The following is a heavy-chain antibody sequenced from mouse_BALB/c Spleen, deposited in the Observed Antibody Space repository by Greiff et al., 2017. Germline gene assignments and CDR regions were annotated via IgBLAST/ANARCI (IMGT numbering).Heavy chain of an antibody. CDR2: INPNYDST. CDR3: ASGYGYYFDY. CDR1: GYTFTDYN. V-gene: IGHV1-18*01. Sequence: VQLQQSGAELVKPGASVKISCKASGYTFTDYNMDWVKQSPGKSLEWIGDINPNYDSTSYNKKFKGKATLTVDKSSSTAYMVLRSLTSEDTAVYYCASGYGYYFDYWGQGTTLTVSS. D-gene: IGHD1-2*01. J-gene: IGHJ2*01.